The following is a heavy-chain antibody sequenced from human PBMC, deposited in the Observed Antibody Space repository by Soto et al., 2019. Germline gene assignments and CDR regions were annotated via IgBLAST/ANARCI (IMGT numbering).Heavy chain of an antibody. CDR3: ARVGCSSTSCYRSDSHNWFDP. CDR2: IIPILGIA. Sequence: QVQLVQSGAEVKKPGSSVKVSCKASGGTFSSYTISWVRQAPGQGLEWMGRIIPILGIANYAQKFQRRVTITADKSTSTAYMELSSLRSEDTAVYYCARVGCSSTSCYRSDSHNWFDPWGQGTLVTVSS. D-gene: IGHD2-2*01. J-gene: IGHJ5*02. V-gene: IGHV1-69*02. CDR1: GGTFSSYT.